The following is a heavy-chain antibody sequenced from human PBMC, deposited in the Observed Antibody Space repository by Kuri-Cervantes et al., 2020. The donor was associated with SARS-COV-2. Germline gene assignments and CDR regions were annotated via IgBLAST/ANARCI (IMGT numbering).Heavy chain of an antibody. D-gene: IGHD3-10*01. Sequence: TLSLTCAASGFTFSDYYMSWIRQAPGKGLEWVSAISGSGGSTYYADSVKGRFTISRDNSKNTLYLQMNSLRAEDTAVYYCARGFGELPFDYWGQGTLVTVSS. CDR1: GFTFSDYY. V-gene: IGHV3-23*01. J-gene: IGHJ4*02. CDR3: ARGFGELPFDY. CDR2: ISGSGGST.